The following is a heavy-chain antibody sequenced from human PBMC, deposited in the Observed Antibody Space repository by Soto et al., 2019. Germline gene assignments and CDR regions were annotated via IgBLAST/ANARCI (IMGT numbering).Heavy chain of an antibody. CDR3: ARDQYSSSWYVPSYYFDY. D-gene: IGHD6-13*01. Sequence: QVQLVESGGGVVQPGRSLRLSCAASGFTFSSYGMHWVRQAPGKGLEWVAVIWYDGSNKYYADSVKGRFTISRDNSKNTLYLQMNSMRAEDTAVYYCARDQYSSSWYVPSYYFDYWGQGTLVTVSS. J-gene: IGHJ4*02. CDR1: GFTFSSYG. V-gene: IGHV3-33*01. CDR2: IWYDGSNK.